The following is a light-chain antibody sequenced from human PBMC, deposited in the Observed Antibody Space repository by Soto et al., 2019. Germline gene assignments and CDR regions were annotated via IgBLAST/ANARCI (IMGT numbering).Light chain of an antibody. CDR3: QQYNDRWT. CDR2: QAS. V-gene: IGKV1-5*03. Sequence: DIQMTQSPSTLSAYVGDRVTITCRASQSIGGWLAWYQHKPGKAPKLLIYQASNLEGGVPSRFSGSGSGTEFTLTLSSLQPDDFGTYFFQQYNDRWTFGPGTMVEI. J-gene: IGKJ1*01. CDR1: QSIGGW.